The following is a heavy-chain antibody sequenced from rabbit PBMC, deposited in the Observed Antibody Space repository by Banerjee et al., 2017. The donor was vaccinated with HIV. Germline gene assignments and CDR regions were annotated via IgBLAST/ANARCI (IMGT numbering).Heavy chain of an antibody. CDR2: IYAGSSGST. CDR1: GFSFSSSYY. J-gene: IGHJ4*01. D-gene: IGHD8-1*01. Sequence: QSLEESGGDLVKPGASLTLTCTASGFSFSSSYYMCWVRQAPGKGLEWIACIYAGSSGSTYYASWAKGRFTISKTSSTTVTLQMTSLTAADTATYFCARNIYGYAGSSYYIWGYFNLWGPGTLVTVS. V-gene: IGHV1S40*01. CDR3: ARNIYGYAGSSYYIWGYFNL.